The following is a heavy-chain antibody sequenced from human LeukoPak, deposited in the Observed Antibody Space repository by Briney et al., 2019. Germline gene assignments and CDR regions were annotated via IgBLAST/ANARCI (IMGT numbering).Heavy chain of an antibody. V-gene: IGHV3-21*01. J-gene: IGHJ4*02. CDR2: ISSSSSYI. D-gene: IGHD4-23*01. CDR3: ARTGITVAPPFDY. CDR1: GFTFSNYN. Sequence: PGGSLRLSCAASGFTFSNYNMHWVRQAPGKGLEWVSSISSSSSYIYYADSVKGRFTISRDNAKNSLYLQMTSLRAKDTAVYYCARTGITVAPPFDYWGQGTLVTVSS.